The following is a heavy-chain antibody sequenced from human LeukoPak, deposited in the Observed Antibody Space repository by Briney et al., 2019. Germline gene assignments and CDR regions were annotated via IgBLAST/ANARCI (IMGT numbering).Heavy chain of an antibody. D-gene: IGHD3-22*01. Sequence: SETLSLTCTVSGGSISSGSYYWSWIRQPAGKGLEWIGRIYTSGSTNYNPSLKSRVTISVDTSKNQFSLKLGSVTAADTAVYYCARGESSGSNWFDPWGQGTLVTVSS. J-gene: IGHJ5*02. CDR1: GGSISSGSYY. CDR3: ARGESSGSNWFDP. V-gene: IGHV4-61*02. CDR2: IYTSGST.